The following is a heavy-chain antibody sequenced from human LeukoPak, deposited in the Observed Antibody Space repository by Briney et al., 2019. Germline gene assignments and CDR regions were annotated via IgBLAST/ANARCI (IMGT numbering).Heavy chain of an antibody. J-gene: IGHJ6*02. V-gene: IGHV3-21*01. CDR2: ISSSSYI. CDR3: ARAKPYYGMDV. CDR1: GFTFSSYW. Sequence: GGSLRLSCAASGFTFSSYWMSWVRQAPGKGLEWVSSISSSSYIYYADSVKGRFTISRDNAKNSLYLQMNSLRAEDTAVYYCARAKPYYGMDVWGQGTTVTVSS.